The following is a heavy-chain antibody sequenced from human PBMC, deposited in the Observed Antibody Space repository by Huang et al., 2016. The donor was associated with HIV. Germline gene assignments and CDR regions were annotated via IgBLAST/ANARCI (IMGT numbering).Heavy chain of an antibody. J-gene: IGHJ4*02. D-gene: IGHD3-16*01. Sequence: QVQLLESGGGVVQPGRSLRLSCAASGFTFSRYAMHWVRQAPGKGLEWVAFISNDGSTKYSANAVKGRFTIARDNSKNTLYLQMNSLIAADTAVYYCAKDALAVVTSYYVDYWGQGTLVTVSS. CDR2: ISNDGSTK. V-gene: IGHV3-30*18. CDR3: AKDALAVVTSYYVDY. CDR1: GFTFSRYA.